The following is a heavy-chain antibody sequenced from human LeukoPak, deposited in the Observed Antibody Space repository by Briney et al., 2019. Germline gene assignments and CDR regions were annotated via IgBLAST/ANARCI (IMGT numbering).Heavy chain of an antibody. Sequence: GGSLRLSCGASGFTFSSYWMHWVRQAPGKGLVWISRINSDGSTTSYADSVKGRFTISRDNSKNTLYLQMNSLRAEDTAVYYCARRPYCSSTSCYGAYYFDYWGQGTLVTVSS. D-gene: IGHD2-2*01. J-gene: IGHJ4*02. CDR2: INSDGSTT. V-gene: IGHV3-74*01. CDR3: ARRPYCSSTSCYGAYYFDY. CDR1: GFTFSSYW.